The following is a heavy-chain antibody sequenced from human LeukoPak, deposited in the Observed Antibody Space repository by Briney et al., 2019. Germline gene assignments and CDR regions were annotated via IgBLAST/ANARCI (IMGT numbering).Heavy chain of an antibody. CDR2: IHYSGTT. V-gene: IGHV4-59*01. Sequence: SETLSLTCTVSGGSISSYYWSLIRQPPGKGLEWIGYIHYSGTTNYNPSLKSRVTISVDTSKNQFSLKLSSVTAADTAVYYCARGVYIAAAQYGYWGQGTLVTVSS. D-gene: IGHD6-13*01. CDR1: GGSISSYY. J-gene: IGHJ4*02. CDR3: ARGVYIAAAQYGY.